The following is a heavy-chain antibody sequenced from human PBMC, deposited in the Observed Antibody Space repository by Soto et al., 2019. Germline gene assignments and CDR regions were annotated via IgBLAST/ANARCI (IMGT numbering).Heavy chain of an antibody. J-gene: IGHJ3*02. CDR1: GYTFTGYY. V-gene: IGHV1-2*04. Sequence: ASVKVSCKASGYTFTGYYMHWVRQAPGQGLEWMGWINPNSGGTNYAQKFQGWVTMTRDTSISTAYMELSRLRSDDTAVYYCARGGYTIFGVVSAFDIWGQGTMVTVSS. D-gene: IGHD3-3*01. CDR3: ARGGYTIFGVVSAFDI. CDR2: INPNSGGT.